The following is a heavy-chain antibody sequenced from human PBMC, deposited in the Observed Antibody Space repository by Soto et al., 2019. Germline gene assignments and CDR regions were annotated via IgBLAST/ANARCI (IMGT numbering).Heavy chain of an antibody. CDR2: TSANNDNT. CDR3: AKNMAKGDYDDY. CDR1: GYTFTSYG. V-gene: IGHV1-18*01. J-gene: IGHJ4*02. D-gene: IGHD3-10*01. Sequence: ASVKVSCKASGYTFTSYGITWVRQAPGQGLEWMGWTSANNDNTKYAQKFQGRVTLTTDTSTTTAYMELRSLRSDDTAMYYCAKNMAKGDYDDYWGQGTLVTVSS.